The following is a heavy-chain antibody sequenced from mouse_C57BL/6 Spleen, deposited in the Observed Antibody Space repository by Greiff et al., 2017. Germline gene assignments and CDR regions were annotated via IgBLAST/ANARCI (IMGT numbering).Heavy chain of an antibody. D-gene: IGHD1-1*01. CDR2: IDPENGDP. CDR3: TTYGSSLAWFAY. J-gene: IGHJ3*01. CDR1: GFNIKDDY. V-gene: IGHV14-4*01. Sequence: EVQGVESGAELVRPGASVKLSCTASGFNIKDDYLHWVKQRPEQGLEWIGWIDPENGDPEYASKFQGKATITADTSSNTAYLQLSSLTSADTAVYYCTTYGSSLAWFAYWGQGTLVTVSA.